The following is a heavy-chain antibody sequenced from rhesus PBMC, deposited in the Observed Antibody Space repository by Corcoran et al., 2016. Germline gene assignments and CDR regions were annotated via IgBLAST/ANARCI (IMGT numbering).Heavy chain of an antibody. CDR3: ARLRYYNIWTGYYDGLDS. V-gene: IGHV4-160*01. J-gene: IGHJ6*01. D-gene: IGHD3-3*01. Sequence: QVQLQQWGEGLVKPSETLSLTCAVYGGSVSGYWWGWIRQPPGKGLEGIGRIRSGGSTNYNPSLKSRVTISIATSKNQFSLKLSSVTAADTAVYYCARLRYYNIWTGYYDGLDSWGQGVVVTVSS. CDR1: GGSVSGYW. CDR2: IRSGGST.